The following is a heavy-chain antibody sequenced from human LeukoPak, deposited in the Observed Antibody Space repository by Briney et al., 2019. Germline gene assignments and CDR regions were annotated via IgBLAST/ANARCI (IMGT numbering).Heavy chain of an antibody. J-gene: IGHJ6*02. Sequence: KPSETLSLPCTDLGGSISSGDYYWSWIRQPPGKGLEWIGYIYYSGSTYYNPSLKSRVTISVDTSKNQFSLKLSSVTAADTAVYYCARGKVVVILADYYGMDVWGQGTTVTVSS. CDR2: IYYSGST. CDR1: GGSISSGDYY. CDR3: ARGKVVVILADYYGMDV. D-gene: IGHD3-22*01. V-gene: IGHV4-30-4*01.